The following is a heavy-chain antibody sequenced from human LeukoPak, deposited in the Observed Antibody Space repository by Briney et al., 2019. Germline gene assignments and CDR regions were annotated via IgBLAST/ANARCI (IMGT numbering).Heavy chain of an antibody. Sequence: SQTLSLTCTVSGGSISSGSYYWSWIRQPAGKGLEWIGRIYTSGGTNYNPSLKSRVTISVDTSKNQFSLKLSSVTAADTAVYYCAREVQGGHSSGYSNWFDPWGQGTLVTVSS. CDR1: GGSISSGSYY. CDR3: AREVQGGHSSGYSNWFDP. D-gene: IGHD3-22*01. V-gene: IGHV4-61*02. J-gene: IGHJ5*02. CDR2: IYTSGGT.